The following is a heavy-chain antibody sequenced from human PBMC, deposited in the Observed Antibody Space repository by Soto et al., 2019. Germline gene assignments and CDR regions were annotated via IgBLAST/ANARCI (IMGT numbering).Heavy chain of an antibody. D-gene: IGHD1-20*01. J-gene: IGHJ4*02. CDR3: AKDRYGPADY. CDR2: ISYDGSNK. V-gene: IGHV3-30*18. CDR1: GFTFSSYG. Sequence: GGSLRLSCAASGFTFSSYGMHWVRQAPGKGLEWVAVISYDGSNKYYADSVKGRFTISRDNSKNTRYRQMNSLRAEDTAVYYCAKDRYGPADYWGQGTLVTVSS.